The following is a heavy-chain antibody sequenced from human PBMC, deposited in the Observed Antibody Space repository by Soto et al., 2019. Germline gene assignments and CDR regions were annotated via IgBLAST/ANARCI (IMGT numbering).Heavy chain of an antibody. CDR1: CYTFTSYG. CDR3: ARDHKQWLVRERHYYYGMDV. V-gene: IGHV1-18*01. CDR2: ISAYNGNT. J-gene: IGHJ6*02. D-gene: IGHD6-19*01. Sequence: ASVKVSCQASCYTFTSYGISWVRQAPGQGLEGMGWISAYNGNTNYAQKLQGRVTMTTDTSTSTAYMELRSLRSDDTAVYYCARDHKQWLVRERHYYYGMDVWGQGTTVTVSS.